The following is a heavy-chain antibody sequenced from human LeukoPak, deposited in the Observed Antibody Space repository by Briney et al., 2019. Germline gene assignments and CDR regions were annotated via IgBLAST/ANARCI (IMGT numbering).Heavy chain of an antibody. CDR2: IYTRGNT. CDR3: ARDWPDILTGYSKNHYYHDMDV. J-gene: IGHJ6*03. Sequence: PSETLSLTCTVSGGSISSYSYYWSWIRQPAGKGLEWIGRIYTRGNTNYNPSLKSRVTISIDTSKNQFSLKLSSVTAADTAVDYFARDWPDILTGYSKNHYYHDMDVWGKGTTVTVSS. CDR1: GGSISSYSYY. D-gene: IGHD3-9*01. V-gene: IGHV4-61*02.